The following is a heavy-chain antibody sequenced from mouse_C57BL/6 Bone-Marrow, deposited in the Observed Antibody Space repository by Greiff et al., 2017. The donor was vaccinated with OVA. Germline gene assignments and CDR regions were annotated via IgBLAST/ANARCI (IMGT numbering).Heavy chain of an antibody. Sequence: VQLVESGAELVKPGASVKLSCKASGYTFTSYWMHWVKQRPGQGLEWIGMIHPNSGSTNYNEKFKSKATLTVDKSSSTAYMQLSSLTSEDSAVYYCARSTMITARYYFDYWGQGTTLTVSS. CDR1: GYTFTSYW. J-gene: IGHJ2*01. D-gene: IGHD2-4*01. CDR2: IHPNSGST. CDR3: ARSTMITARYYFDY. V-gene: IGHV1-64*01.